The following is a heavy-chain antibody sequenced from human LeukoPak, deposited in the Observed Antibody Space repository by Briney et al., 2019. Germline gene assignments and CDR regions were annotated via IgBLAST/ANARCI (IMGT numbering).Heavy chain of an antibody. J-gene: IGHJ6*04. CDR3: ARELGLGDVVVVAATPDYYYGMDV. Sequence: GGSLRLSCAASGFTFSDYYMSWIRQAPGKGLEWVSYISSSSSYTNYADSVKGRFTISRDNAKNSLYLQMNSLRAEDTAVYYCARELGLGDVVVVAATPDYYYGMDVWGKGTTVTVSS. CDR2: ISSSSSYT. CDR1: GFTFSDYY. D-gene: IGHD2-15*01. V-gene: IGHV3-11*06.